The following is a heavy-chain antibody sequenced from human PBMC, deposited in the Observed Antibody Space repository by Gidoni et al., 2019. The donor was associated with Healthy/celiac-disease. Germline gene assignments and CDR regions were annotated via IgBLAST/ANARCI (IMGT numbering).Heavy chain of an antibody. J-gene: IGHJ4*02. Sequence: EVQLLESGGGLVQPGGSLRLSCADSGFTFSSYAMSWVRQAPGKGLECVSAISGSGGITYYADSVKCRFTISRDNSKNTLYLQMNSLRAEDTAGYYCAKQAGYYYDSSGYYYRYFFDYWGQGTLVTVSS. D-gene: IGHD3-22*01. CDR1: GFTFSSYA. V-gene: IGHV3-23*01. CDR3: AKQAGYYYDSSGYYYRYFFDY. CDR2: ISGSGGIT.